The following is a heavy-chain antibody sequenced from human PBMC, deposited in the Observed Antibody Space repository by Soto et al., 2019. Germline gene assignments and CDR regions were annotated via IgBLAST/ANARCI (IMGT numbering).Heavy chain of an antibody. Sequence: PGGSLRLSCAASGFTVSSNYMSWVRQAPGKGLEWVSVIYSGGSTYYADSVKGRFTISRHNSKNTLYLQMNSLRAEDTAVYYCARVRKDIVVVPAAKAHYYYYMDVWGKGTTVTVSS. CDR3: ARVRKDIVVVPAAKAHYYYYMDV. CDR1: GFTVSSNY. CDR2: IYSGGST. J-gene: IGHJ6*03. D-gene: IGHD2-2*01. V-gene: IGHV3-53*04.